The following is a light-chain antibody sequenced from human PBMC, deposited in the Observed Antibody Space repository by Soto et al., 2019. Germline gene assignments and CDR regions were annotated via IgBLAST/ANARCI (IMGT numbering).Light chain of an antibody. J-gene: IGLJ1*01. CDR1: SSNIGSYP. CDR3: QSYDSSLSGSV. CDR2: SDD. V-gene: IGLV1-47*02. Sequence: QSVLTQSPSASGTPGQRVTISCYGSSSNIGSYPVYWYQQLPGTAPKLLINSDDQRPSGVPDRFSASKSGTSASLAISGLRSEDEADYYCQSYDSSLSGSVFGTGTKVTVL.